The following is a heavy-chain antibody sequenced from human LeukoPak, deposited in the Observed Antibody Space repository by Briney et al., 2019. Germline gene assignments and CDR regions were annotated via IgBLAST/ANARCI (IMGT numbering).Heavy chain of an antibody. Sequence: PSETLSLTCAVYGGSFSGYYWSWIRQPPGKGLEWIGELNHSGSTNYNPSLKSRVTISVDTSKNQFSLKLSSVTAADTAVYYCARPRVRGVIIRGFDYWGQGTLVTVSS. CDR2: LNHSGST. J-gene: IGHJ4*01. D-gene: IGHD3-10*01. V-gene: IGHV4-34*01. CDR1: GGSFSGYY. CDR3: ARPRVRGVIIRGFDY.